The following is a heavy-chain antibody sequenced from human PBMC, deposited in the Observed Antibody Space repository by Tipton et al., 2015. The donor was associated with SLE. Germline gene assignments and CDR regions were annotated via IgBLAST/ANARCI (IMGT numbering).Heavy chain of an antibody. D-gene: IGHD2-15*01. CDR1: GGSFSDHF. CDR2: IKHTGST. J-gene: IGHJ4*02. Sequence: TLSLTCAVYGGSFSDHFWSWIRQPPGKGLEWIGEIKHTGSTTYNPSLKSGVPISADTSKRQFSLKLSSVTAADTAVYYCARLVVVVAATGHFDYWGQGALVTVSS. V-gene: IGHV4-34*01. CDR3: ARLVVVVAATGHFDY.